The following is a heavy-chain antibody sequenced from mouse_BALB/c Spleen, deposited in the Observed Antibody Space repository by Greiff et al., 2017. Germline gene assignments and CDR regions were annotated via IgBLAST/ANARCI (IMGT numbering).Heavy chain of an antibody. CDR2: IRLKSNNYAT. D-gene: IGHD2-1*01. Sequence: EVKLMESGGGLVQPGGSMKLSCVASGFTFSNYWMNWVRQSPEKGLEWVAEIRLKSNNYATHYAESVKGRFTISRDDSKSSVYLQMNNLRAEDTGIYYCTPWYNYYAMDYWGQGTSVTVSS. V-gene: IGHV6-6*02. CDR1: GFTFSNYW. J-gene: IGHJ4*01. CDR3: TPWYNYYAMDY.